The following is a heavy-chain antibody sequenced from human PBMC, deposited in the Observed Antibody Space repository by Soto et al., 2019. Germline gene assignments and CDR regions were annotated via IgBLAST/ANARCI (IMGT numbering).Heavy chain of an antibody. V-gene: IGHV3-23*01. CDR2: ILVDGRS. CDR1: GFICSSYD. D-gene: IGHD2-8*02. CDR3: AKATATGGGAFDI. J-gene: IGHJ3*02. Sequence: GGSLRLSCAASGFICSSYDMSWVRQAPGKGLEWVSTILVDGRSFYVDSVKGRFTISRDSSQNTVYLQMNSLTAGDTALYYCAKATATGGGAFDICGQGTMVTVPS.